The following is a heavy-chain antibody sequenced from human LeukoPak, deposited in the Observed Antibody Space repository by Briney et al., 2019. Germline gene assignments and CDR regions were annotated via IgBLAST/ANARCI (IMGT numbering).Heavy chain of an antibody. V-gene: IGHV1-69*13. Sequence: GASVKVSCKASGGTFSSYAISWVRQAPGQGSEWVGGIIPIFGKEKHSQEFQGRVTIAADQSTSTAYMELSSLRSEDTAVYYCARDPPPGYSSDHPAFDIWGQGTMVTVSS. CDR1: GGTFSSYA. J-gene: IGHJ3*02. CDR3: ARDPPPGYSSDHPAFDI. CDR2: IIPIFGKE. D-gene: IGHD6-25*01.